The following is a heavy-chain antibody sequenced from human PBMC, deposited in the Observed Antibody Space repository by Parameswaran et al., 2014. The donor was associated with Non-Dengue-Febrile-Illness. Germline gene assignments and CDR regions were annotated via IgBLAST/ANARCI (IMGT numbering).Heavy chain of an antibody. J-gene: IGHJ4*02. CDR3: ARHPRAKGGFDY. CDR2: IDPSDSYT. Sequence: VRQMPGKGLEWMGRIDPSDSYTNYSPSFQGHVTISADKSINTAYLQWSSLKASDTAMYYCARHPRAKGGFDYWGQGTLVTVSS. D-gene: IGHD3-16*01. V-gene: IGHV5-10-1*01.